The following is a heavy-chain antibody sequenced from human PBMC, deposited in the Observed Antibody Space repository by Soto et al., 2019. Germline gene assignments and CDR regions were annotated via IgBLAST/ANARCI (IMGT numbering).Heavy chain of an antibody. Sequence: PSETLSLTCTVSGGSISSGDYYWSWILQPPGKGLEWIGYIYYSGSTYYNPSLKSRVTISVDTSKNQFSLKLSSVTAADTAVYYCARGGWNDVDYYYYGMDVWGQGTTVTVSS. J-gene: IGHJ6*02. CDR2: IYYSGST. CDR1: GGSISSGDYY. D-gene: IGHD1-1*01. V-gene: IGHV4-30-4*01. CDR3: ARGGWNDVDYYYYGMDV.